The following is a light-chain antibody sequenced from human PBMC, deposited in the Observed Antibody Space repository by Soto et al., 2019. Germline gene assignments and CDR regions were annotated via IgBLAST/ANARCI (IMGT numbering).Light chain of an antibody. J-gene: IGKJ1*01. V-gene: IGKV3-15*01. Sequence: EMVMTQSPATLSVSPGERATLSCRASQSVSSNLAWYQQKPGQAPRLLIYGASTRATGIPARFSGSGSGTELTLTISSLQSEDFAVYYCQQYNTWPPTFGLGTKVDIK. CDR1: QSVSSN. CDR2: GAS. CDR3: QQYNTWPPT.